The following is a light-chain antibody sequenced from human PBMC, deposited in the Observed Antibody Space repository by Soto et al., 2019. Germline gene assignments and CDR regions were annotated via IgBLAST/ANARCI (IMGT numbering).Light chain of an antibody. Sequence: QSVLTQPPSASASLGASVTLTCTLSSGYSNYKVDWYQQRPGKGPRFVMRVGTGGIVGSKGDGIPDRFSVLGSGLNRYLTIKNIQEEDGSDYHCGADQGSGNNFVGVFGGGTKLTVL. J-gene: IGLJ2*01. V-gene: IGLV9-49*01. CDR2: VGTGGIVG. CDR3: GADQGSGNNFVGV. CDR1: SGYSNYK.